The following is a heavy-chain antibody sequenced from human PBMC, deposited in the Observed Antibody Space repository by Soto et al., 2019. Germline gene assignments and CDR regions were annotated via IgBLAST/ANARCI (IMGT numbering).Heavy chain of an antibody. CDR1: GYTFTSYG. CDR3: ARDTIAYCGGDCYPWFDP. V-gene: IGHV1-18*01. J-gene: IGHJ5*02. D-gene: IGHD2-21*02. Sequence: ALVKVSCKASGYTFTSYGISWVRQAPGQGLEWMGWISAYNGNTNYAQKLQGRVTMTTDTSTSTAYMELRSLRSDDTAVYYCARDTIAYCGGDCYPWFDPWGQGTLVTVSS. CDR2: ISAYNGNT.